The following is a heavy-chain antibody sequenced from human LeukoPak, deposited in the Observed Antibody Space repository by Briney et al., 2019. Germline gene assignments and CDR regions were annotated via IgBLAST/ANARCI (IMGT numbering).Heavy chain of an antibody. V-gene: IGHV3-21*01. CDR1: GFTFSGYS. J-gene: IGHJ6*04. Sequence: GGSLRLSCAASGFTFSGYSMSWVRQAPGKGLEWVSIISSSSSHIFDADSVKGRFTISRDNAKNSLYLQMNSLRAEDTAVYYCAVLGITMIGGVWGKGTTVTISS. D-gene: IGHD3-10*02. CDR2: ISSSSSHI. CDR3: AVLGITMIGGV.